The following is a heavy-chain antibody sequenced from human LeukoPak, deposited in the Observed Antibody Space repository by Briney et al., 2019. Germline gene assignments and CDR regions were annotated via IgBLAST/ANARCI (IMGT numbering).Heavy chain of an antibody. CDR2: IYYSGST. D-gene: IGHD1-26*01. CDR1: GGSISSGGYY. V-gene: IGHV4-31*03. CDR3: ASCALSGNYSFDY. J-gene: IGHJ4*02. Sequence: SQTLSLTCTVSGGSISSGGYYWSWIRQHPGKGLEWIGYIYYSGSTYYNPSLKSRVTISVDTSKNQFSLKLSSVTAADTAVYYCASCALSGNYSFDYWGQGTLVTVSS.